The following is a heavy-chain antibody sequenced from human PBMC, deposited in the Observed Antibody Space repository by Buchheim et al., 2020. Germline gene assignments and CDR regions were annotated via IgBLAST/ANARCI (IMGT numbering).Heavy chain of an antibody. D-gene: IGHD1-7*01. J-gene: IGHJ4*02. V-gene: IGHV3-23*01. Sequence: EVQLLESGGGLVQPGGSLRLSCAASGFTFSSYAMSWVRQAPGKGLEWVSAISGSGGSTYYADPVKGRFPISRDNSKNTPYLQMNSLRAEDTAVYYCAKVDLELPRRTGSPDYWGQGTL. CDR3: AKVDLELPRRTGSPDY. CDR2: ISGSGGST. CDR1: GFTFSSYA.